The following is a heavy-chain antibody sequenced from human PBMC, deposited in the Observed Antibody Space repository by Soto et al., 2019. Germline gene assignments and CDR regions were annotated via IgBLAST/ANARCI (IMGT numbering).Heavy chain of an antibody. CDR1: GYSFTSYW. CDR2: IYPGDSDT. D-gene: IGHD3-3*01. V-gene: IGHV5-51*01. Sequence: PVESLKISWNGSGYSFTSYWIGWVRQMPGKGLEWMGIIYPGDSDTRYRPSFQGQVTISAGKSISTAYLQWSSLKASDTAMYYCARHVEYYDFWSGYFTPANYYYYMDVWGKGTRITVSS. J-gene: IGHJ6*03. CDR3: ARHVEYYDFWSGYFTPANYYYYMDV.